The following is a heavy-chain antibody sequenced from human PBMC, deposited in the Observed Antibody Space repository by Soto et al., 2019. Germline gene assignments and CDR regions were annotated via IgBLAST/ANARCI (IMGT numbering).Heavy chain of an antibody. Sequence: QVQLVQSGAEVRKPGASVKVSCKASGFDFSTYGIGWVRQAPGQGLEWMGWITTYNGITKYSQKFQDRVTMTADISTDTAYMEMRSLRPDDTAMYYCASLAGGSIGSPFDSWGQGTLVIVSS. CDR3: ASLAGGSIGSPFDS. CDR1: GFDFSTYG. D-gene: IGHD3-22*01. V-gene: IGHV1-18*01. J-gene: IGHJ4*02. CDR2: ITTYNGIT.